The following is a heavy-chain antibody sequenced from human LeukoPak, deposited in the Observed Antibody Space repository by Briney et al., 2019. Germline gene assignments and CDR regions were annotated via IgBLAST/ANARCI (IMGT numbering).Heavy chain of an antibody. Sequence: PSETLSLTCTVSGGSISSYYWSWLRQPPGKGLEWIGYIYYSGSTNYNPSFKSRVTISVDTSKNQFSLKLSSVTAADTAVYYCARVTSGYDFWFSLWGQGTLVTVSS. V-gene: IGHV4-59*01. J-gene: IGHJ4*02. CDR3: ARVTSGYDFWFSL. CDR2: IYYSGST. D-gene: IGHD5-12*01. CDR1: GGSISSYY.